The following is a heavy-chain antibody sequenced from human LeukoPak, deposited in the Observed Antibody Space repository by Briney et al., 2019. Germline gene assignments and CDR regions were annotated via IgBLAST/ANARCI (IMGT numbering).Heavy chain of an antibody. CDR1: GYTFTGYY. CDR2: INPNSGGT. Sequence: VASVKVSCKASGYTFTGYYMHWVRQAPGQGLEWMGWINPNSGGTNYAQKFQGRVTITADESTSTAYMELSSLRSEDTAVYYCTREVLDYDSSGYYYYFDYWGQGTLVTVSS. CDR3: TREVLDYDSSGYYYYFDY. V-gene: IGHV1-2*02. J-gene: IGHJ4*02. D-gene: IGHD3-22*01.